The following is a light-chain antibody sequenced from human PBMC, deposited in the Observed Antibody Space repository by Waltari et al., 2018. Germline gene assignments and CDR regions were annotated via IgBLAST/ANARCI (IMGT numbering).Light chain of an antibody. CDR2: DVD. V-gene: IGLV2-11*01. CDR1: SRDVGNYNY. J-gene: IGLJ1*01. Sequence: QSALTQPRSVSESPGHSVSISCTGTSRDVGNYNYVSWYQQFPGKAPQLIIYDVDKRPSGIPGRFSGSNSGNTATLTISRVEAGDEASYYCHVWHPDVDPGVFGTGTEVTVL. CDR3: HVWHPDVDPGV.